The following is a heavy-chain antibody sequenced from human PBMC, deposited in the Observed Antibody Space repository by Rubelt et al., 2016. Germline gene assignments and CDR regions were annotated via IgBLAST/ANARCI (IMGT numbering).Heavy chain of an antibody. CDR2: INPSGGST. V-gene: IGHV1-46*01. D-gene: IGHD3-3*01. Sequence: GIINPSGGSTSYAQKFQGRVTMTRDTSTSTVYMELSSLRSEDTAVYYCARALDPSRFLYWFDPWGQGTLVTVSS. J-gene: IGHJ5*02. CDR3: ARALDPSRFLYWFDP.